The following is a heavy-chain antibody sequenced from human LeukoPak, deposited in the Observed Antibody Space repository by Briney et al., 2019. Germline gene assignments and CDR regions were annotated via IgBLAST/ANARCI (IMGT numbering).Heavy chain of an antibody. CDR1: GYTFTSYG. CDR3: ARDKSIVATRTSFDY. J-gene: IGHJ4*02. CDR2: ISAYNGNT. Sequence: GASVKVSCKASGYTFTSYGISWVRQAPGQGLEWMGWISAYNGNTNYAQKLQGRVTMTTDTSTSTAYMELSRLRSDDTAVYYCARDKSIVATRTSFDYWGQGTLVTVSS. D-gene: IGHD5-12*01. V-gene: IGHV1-18*01.